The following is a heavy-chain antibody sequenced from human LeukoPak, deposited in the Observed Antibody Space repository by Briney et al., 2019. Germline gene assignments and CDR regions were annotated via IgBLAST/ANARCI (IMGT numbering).Heavy chain of an antibody. Sequence: PGGSLRVSCAASGFTFSSYAMSWVGQARGKGLEWVSAISGSGGSTYYADSVKGRFTISRDNSKNTLYLQMNSLRAEDTAVYYCAKDAPYYYDSSGYYPYYYYYGMDVWGQGTTVTVSS. CDR3: AKDAPYYYDSSGYYPYYYYYGMDV. CDR1: GFTFSSYA. J-gene: IGHJ6*02. V-gene: IGHV3-23*01. D-gene: IGHD3-22*01. CDR2: ISGSGGST.